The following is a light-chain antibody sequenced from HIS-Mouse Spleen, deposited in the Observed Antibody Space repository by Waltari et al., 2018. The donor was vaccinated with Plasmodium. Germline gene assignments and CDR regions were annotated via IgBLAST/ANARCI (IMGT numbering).Light chain of an antibody. J-gene: IGLJ2*01. CDR3: SSYAGSNNLV. CDR2: EVS. CDR1: SSDVGGYNY. V-gene: IGLV2-8*01. Sequence: QSALTQPPSASGSPGQSVTISCTGTSSDVGGYNYVSCYQQPPGKAPKLMIYEVSKRPSGVPERFSGSKSGNTASLTVSGLQAEDEADYYCSSYAGSNNLVFGGGTKLTVL.